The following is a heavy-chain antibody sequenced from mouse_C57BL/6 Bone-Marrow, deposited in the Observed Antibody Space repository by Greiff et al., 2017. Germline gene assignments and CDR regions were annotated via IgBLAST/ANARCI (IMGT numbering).Heavy chain of an antibody. CDR3: ARILITTVVAHWYFDV. CDR2: IWTGGGT. V-gene: IGHV2-9-1*01. J-gene: IGHJ1*03. Sequence: VKLMESGPGLVAPSQSLSITCTVSGFSLTSYAISWVRQPPGKGLEWLGVIWTGGGTNYNSALKSRLIISKDNSKSQVFLKMNSLQTDDTARYYCARILITTVVAHWYFDVWGTGTTVTVSS. D-gene: IGHD1-1*01. CDR1: GFSLTSYA.